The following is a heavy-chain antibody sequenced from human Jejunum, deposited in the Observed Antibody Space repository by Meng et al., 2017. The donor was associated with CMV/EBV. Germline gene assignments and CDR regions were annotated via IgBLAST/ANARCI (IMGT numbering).Heavy chain of an antibody. CDR2: FHPGGTT. CDR1: GGPISGYY. Sequence: GPPLGSGPGRVGSSETLSLTCSVSGGPISGYYWSWVRQPAGKRLEWIGRFHPGGTTNYNPSLENRITVSVDSSKNQFFLKLTSVTAADTAIYYCARECVGEAYDCQWNYWFDPWGRGTLVTVSS. CDR3: ARECVGEAYDCQWNYWFDP. V-gene: IGHV4-4*07. D-gene: IGHD3-16*01. J-gene: IGHJ5*02.